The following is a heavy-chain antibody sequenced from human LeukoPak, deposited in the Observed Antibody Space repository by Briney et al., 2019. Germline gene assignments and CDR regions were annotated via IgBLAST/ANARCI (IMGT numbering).Heavy chain of an antibody. J-gene: IGHJ4*02. CDR1: GGSISSSNW. V-gene: IGHV4-4*02. CDR3: ARARVGYDILTGYYPHYFDY. D-gene: IGHD3-9*01. CDR2: IYHSGST. Sequence: SGTLSLTCAVSGGSISSSNWWSWVRQPPGKGLEWIGEIYHSGSTNYNPSLKSRVTISVDTSKNQFSLKLSSVTAADTAVYYCARARVGYDILTGYYPHYFDYWGQGTLVTVSS.